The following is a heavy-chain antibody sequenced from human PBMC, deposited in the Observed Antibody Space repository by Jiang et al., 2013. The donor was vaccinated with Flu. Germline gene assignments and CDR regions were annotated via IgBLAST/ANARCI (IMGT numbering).Heavy chain of an antibody. D-gene: IGHD5-18*01. CDR2: MNPNSGNT. Sequence: VQLVESGAEVKKPGASVKVSCKASGYTFTSYDINWVRQATGQGLEWMGWMNPNSGNTGYAQKFQGRVTMTRNTSISTAYMELSSLRSEDTAVYYCARPRGYSYGYGYYYGMDVWGQGTTVTVSS. CDR3: ARPRGYSYGYGYYYGMDV. J-gene: IGHJ6*02. V-gene: IGHV1-8*01. CDR1: GYTFTSYD.